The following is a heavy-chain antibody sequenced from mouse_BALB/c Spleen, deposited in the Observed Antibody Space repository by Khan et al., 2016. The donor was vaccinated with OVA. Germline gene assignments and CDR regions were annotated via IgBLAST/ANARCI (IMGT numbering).Heavy chain of an antibody. V-gene: IGHV1-85*01. CDR2: IFPGDGST. Sequence: QVQLKPSGAELVKPGASVKLSCKASGYTFTSYDINWVRPRPEEGLEWIGRIFPGDGSTKYNEKFKGKATLTTDKSSITAYNLRSRMTSDDAAVYCFARRSTMRSWFAYWDQGTMVTVSA. D-gene: IGHD2-4*01. CDR1: GYTFTSYD. J-gene: IGHJ3*01. CDR3: ARRSTMRSWFAY.